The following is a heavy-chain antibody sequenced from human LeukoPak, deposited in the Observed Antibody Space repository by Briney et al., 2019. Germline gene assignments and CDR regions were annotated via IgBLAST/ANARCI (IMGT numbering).Heavy chain of an antibody. J-gene: IGHJ4*02. V-gene: IGHV1-69*04. CDR3: ARDYYYDSSGPTDGDGY. Sequence: GASVKVSCKASGGTFSSYAISWVRQAPGQGLEWMGRIIPILGIANYAQKFQGRVTITADESTSTAYMELSSLRSEDTAVYYCARDYYYDSSGPTDGDGYWGQGTLVTVSS. D-gene: IGHD3-22*01. CDR1: GGTFSSYA. CDR2: IIPILGIA.